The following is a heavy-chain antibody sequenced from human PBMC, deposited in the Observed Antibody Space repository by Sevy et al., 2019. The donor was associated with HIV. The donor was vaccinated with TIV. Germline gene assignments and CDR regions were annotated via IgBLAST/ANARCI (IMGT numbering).Heavy chain of an antibody. CDR2: FDPEDDEK. D-gene: IGHD5-12*01. CDR3: ATTKDYYESSGYPFDY. Sequence: ASVKVSCKVSGRTLTQLSIHWVRQAPGKGLEWMGTFDPEDDEKIYAQKFQGRVTMTKDTSTDTAYMELSRLRSEDTAVYYCATTKDYYESSGYPFDYWGQGTLVTVSS. J-gene: IGHJ4*02. V-gene: IGHV1-24*01. CDR1: GRTLTQLS.